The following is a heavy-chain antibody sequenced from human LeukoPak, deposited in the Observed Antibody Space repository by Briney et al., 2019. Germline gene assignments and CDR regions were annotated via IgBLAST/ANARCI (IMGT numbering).Heavy chain of an antibody. CDR3: ARVHSSSWYSHNAFDI. CDR2: IGTAGDT. CDR1: GFAFSSYD. Sequence: PGGSLRLSCAASGFAFSSYDMPWVRQATGKGLEWVSAIGTAGDTYYPGSVKGRFTISRENAKNSLYLQMNSLRAGDTAVYYCARVHSSSWYSHNAFDIWGQGTMVTVSS. V-gene: IGHV3-13*01. J-gene: IGHJ3*02. D-gene: IGHD6-13*01.